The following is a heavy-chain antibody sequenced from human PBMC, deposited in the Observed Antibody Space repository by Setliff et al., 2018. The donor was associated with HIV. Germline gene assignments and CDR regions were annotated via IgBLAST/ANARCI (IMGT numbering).Heavy chain of an antibody. D-gene: IGHD1-26*01. CDR3: AREGADGY. Sequence: ASVKVSCKASGNTFTKYYMHWVRQAPGQGLEWMGILNPSGSTVSAQKFRGRVTMTTDTSTSTAYMELRSLRSDDTAVYYCAREGADGYWGQGTLVTVSS. CDR1: GNTFTKYY. CDR2: LNPSGST. V-gene: IGHV1-46*01. J-gene: IGHJ4*02.